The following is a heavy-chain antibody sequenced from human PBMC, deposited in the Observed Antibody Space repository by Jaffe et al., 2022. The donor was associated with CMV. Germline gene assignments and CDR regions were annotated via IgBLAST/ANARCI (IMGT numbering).Heavy chain of an antibody. CDR3: ARGSTEYDGRGYYYFFDY. V-gene: IGHV4-59*01. CDR2: IYYSGTS. D-gene: IGHD3-22*01. CDR1: GGSISTYY. Sequence: QVQLQESGPGLVKPSETLSLTCTVSGGSISTYYWSWIRQRPGNGLEWIGYIYYSGTSYHNPSLKGRVTISIDTSKNQFSLKVSSVTAADTAVYYCARGSTEYDGRGYYYFFDYWGQGNLVTVSS. J-gene: IGHJ4*02.